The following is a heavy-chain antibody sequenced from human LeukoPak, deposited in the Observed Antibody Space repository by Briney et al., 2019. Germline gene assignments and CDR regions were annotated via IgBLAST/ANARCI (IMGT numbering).Heavy chain of an antibody. V-gene: IGHV3-30*18. Sequence: GGSLRLSCAASGFTFSSYGMHWVRQAPGKGLEWVAVISYDGNNKYYADSVKGRFTISRDSSKNTLYLQMNSLRAEDTAVYYCAKDPYGGNSGLFDYWGQGTLVTVSS. CDR3: AKDPYGGNSGLFDY. J-gene: IGHJ4*02. CDR1: GFTFSSYG. CDR2: ISYDGNNK. D-gene: IGHD4-23*01.